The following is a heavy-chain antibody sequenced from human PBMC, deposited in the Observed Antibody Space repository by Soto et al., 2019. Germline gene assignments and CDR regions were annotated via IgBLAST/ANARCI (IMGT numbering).Heavy chain of an antibody. CDR1: GGSISSYY. V-gene: IGHV4-59*01. CDR3: ASTPGSTYDFWSGYYWYYFDY. J-gene: IGHJ4*02. D-gene: IGHD3-3*01. Sequence: SETLSLTCTVSGGSISSYYWSWIRQPPGKGLEWIGYIYYSGSTNYNPSLKSRVTISVDTSKNQFSLKLSSVTAADTAVYYCASTPGSTYDFWSGYYWYYFDYWGQGTLVTVSS. CDR2: IYYSGST.